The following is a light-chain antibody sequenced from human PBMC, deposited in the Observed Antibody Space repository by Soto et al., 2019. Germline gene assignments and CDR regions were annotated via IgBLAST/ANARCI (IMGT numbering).Light chain of an antibody. CDR2: GAS. CDR1: QSVSNNY. Sequence: EIVLTQSPGTLSLSPGERATLSCRASQSVSNNYLAWYQQKPGQAPRLLIYGASNRATGIPDRFSGSGSGTDLTLTISRLEPEDCAVYYCERYGSAPTRVGGGTKVDIK. CDR3: ERYGSAPTR. J-gene: IGKJ4*01. V-gene: IGKV3-20*01.